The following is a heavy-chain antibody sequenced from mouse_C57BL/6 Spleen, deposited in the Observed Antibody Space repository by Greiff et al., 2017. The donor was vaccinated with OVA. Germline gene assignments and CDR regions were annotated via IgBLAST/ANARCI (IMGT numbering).Heavy chain of an antibody. V-gene: IGHV1-19*01. CDR3: ARKGAYYSNYLDY. D-gene: IGHD2-5*01. J-gene: IGHJ4*01. CDR1: GYTFTDYY. CDR2: INPYNGGT. Sequence: VQLKESGPVLVKPGASVKMSCKASGYTFTDYYMNWVKQSHGKSLEWIGVINPYNGGTSYNQKFKGKATLTVDKSSSTAYMELNSLTSEDSAVYYCARKGAYYSNYLDYWGQGTSVTVSS.